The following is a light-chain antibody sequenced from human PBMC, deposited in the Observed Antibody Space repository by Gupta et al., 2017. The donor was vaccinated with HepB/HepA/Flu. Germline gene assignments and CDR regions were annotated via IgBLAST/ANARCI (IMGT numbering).Light chain of an antibody. CDR3: QQSYNTPWT. Sequence: DIQMTQSPSSLSASVGDRVTITCRASRSITSSLNWYQQKPGKAPKLLIYAASTLQSGVPSRFSGSGSRTDFTLTISSLQPEDFATYYCQQSYNTPWTFGLGTKVEIK. J-gene: IGKJ1*01. CDR2: AAS. V-gene: IGKV1-39*01. CDR1: RSITSS.